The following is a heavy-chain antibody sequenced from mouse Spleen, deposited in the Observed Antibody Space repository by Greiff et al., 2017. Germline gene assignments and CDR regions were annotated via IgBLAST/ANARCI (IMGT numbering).Heavy chain of an antibody. Sequence: VKLQQPGAELVKPGASVKVSCKASGYTFTSYWMHWVKQRPGQGLEWIGRIHPSDSDTNYNQKFKGKATLTVDKSSSTAYMQLSSLTSEDSAVYYCAIGYYDGSSPFAYWGQGTLVTVSA. CDR3: AIGYYDGSSPFAY. D-gene: IGHD1-1*01. J-gene: IGHJ3*01. CDR1: GYTFTSYW. V-gene: IGHV1-74*01. CDR2: IHPSDSDT.